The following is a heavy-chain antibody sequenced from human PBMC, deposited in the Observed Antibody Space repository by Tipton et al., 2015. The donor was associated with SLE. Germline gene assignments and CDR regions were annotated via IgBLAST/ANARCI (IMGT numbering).Heavy chain of an antibody. CDR3: ARVGQVFDDSVYTSHSYYSRDV. Sequence: TLSLTCTVSGDSINGYYWTWIRQPPGKGLEWVGYVYSSGFSDYNPSLRSRVTISLDTSKNQFSLRLSSATAADTAVYYCARVGQVFDDSVYTSHSYYSRDVGGKGPTVPV. V-gene: IGHV4-59*01. CDR2: VYSSGFS. J-gene: IGHJ6*03. CDR1: GDSINGYY. D-gene: IGHD3-22*01.